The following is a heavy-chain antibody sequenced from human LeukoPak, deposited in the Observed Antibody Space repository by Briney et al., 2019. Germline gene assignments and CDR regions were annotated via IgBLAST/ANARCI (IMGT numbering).Heavy chain of an antibody. J-gene: IGHJ4*02. V-gene: IGHV3-23*01. CDR3: AKAFPDDFWSGYPVYFDY. CDR1: GFTFSSYA. Sequence: GGSLRLSCAASGFTFSSYAMSWVRQAPGKGLEWVSAISGSGGSTYYADSVKGRFTISRDNSKNTLYLQMNSLRAEDTAVYYCAKAFPDDFWSGYPVYFDYWGQGTLVTVSS. D-gene: IGHD3-3*01. CDR2: ISGSGGST.